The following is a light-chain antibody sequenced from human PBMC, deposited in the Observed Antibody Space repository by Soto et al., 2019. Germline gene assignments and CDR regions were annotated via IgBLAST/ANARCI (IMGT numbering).Light chain of an antibody. CDR1: SSDVGGYNY. Sequence: QSVLTQPASVSGSPGQSITISCTGTSSDVGGYNYVSWYQQHPGKAPKLMIYEVSNRPSGVSKRFSGSKSGNTASLTISGLQAEDEADYYCSSYTRSSTLVFGTGTKVTVL. J-gene: IGLJ1*01. CDR2: EVS. CDR3: SSYTRSSTLV. V-gene: IGLV2-14*01.